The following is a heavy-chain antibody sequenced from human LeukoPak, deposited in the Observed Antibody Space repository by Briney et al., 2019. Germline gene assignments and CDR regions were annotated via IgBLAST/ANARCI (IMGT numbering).Heavy chain of an antibody. CDR1: IGSISSSKW. Sequence: SETLSLTCSVSIGSISSSKWWSWVRQSPVKGLEWIGEIYLYGTTNYNPSFTSRVTMSVDRSRNQFSLKLTSVTAADTAVYYCATVSYCSSTSCYRFDPWGQGTLVTVSS. D-gene: IGHD2-2*02. V-gene: IGHV4-4*02. CDR2: IYLYGTT. J-gene: IGHJ5*02. CDR3: ATVSYCSSTSCYRFDP.